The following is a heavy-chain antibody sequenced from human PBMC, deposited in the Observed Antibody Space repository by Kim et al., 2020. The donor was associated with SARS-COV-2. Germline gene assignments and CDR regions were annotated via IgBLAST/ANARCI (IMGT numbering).Heavy chain of an antibody. D-gene: IGHD5-18*01. CDR3: AKDRLWSVDTAMVMDY. V-gene: IGHV3-23*01. CDR1: GFTFTSYA. J-gene: IGHJ4*02. Sequence: GGSLRLSCAASGFTFTSYAVIWVRQAPGKGLEWVSAISGSGGSTYYADSVKGRFTISRDNSKNTLYLQMNSLRAEDTAVYYCAKDRLWSVDTAMVMDYWGQGTLVTVSS. CDR2: ISGSGGST.